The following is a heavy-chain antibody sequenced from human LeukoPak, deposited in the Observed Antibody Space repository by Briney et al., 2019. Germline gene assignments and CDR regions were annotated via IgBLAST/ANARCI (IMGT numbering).Heavy chain of an antibody. CDR3: ARHGNYYDTSQSDP. J-gene: IGHJ5*02. CDR1: GYSISSGYY. CDR2: VYHSGST. D-gene: IGHD3-22*01. Sequence: SETLSLTCAVSGYSISSGYYWGWIRQPPGKGLEWIGSVYHSGSTHYNPSLKSQVTISVDTSKNQFSLKLSSVTAADTAVYYCARHGNYYDTSQSDPWGQGTLVTVSS. V-gene: IGHV4-38-2*01.